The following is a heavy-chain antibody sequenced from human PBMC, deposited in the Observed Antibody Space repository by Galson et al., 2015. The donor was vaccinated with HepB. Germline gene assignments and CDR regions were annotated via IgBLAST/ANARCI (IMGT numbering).Heavy chain of an antibody. CDR1: GFTVSNNY. V-gene: IGHV3-66*01. Sequence: SLRLSCAASGFTVSNNYITWVRQAPGRGLEWVSVFHSGGSTSYADSVKGRFTISRDNSNNMVSLQMNSLRAEDTAVYYCARYHDSSGYFAGAFDIWGQGTMVTVSS. J-gene: IGHJ3*02. D-gene: IGHD3-22*01. CDR2: FHSGGST. CDR3: ARYHDSSGYFAGAFDI.